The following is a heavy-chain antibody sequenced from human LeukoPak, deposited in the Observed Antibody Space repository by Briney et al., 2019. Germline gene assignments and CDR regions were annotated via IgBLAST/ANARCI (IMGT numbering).Heavy chain of an antibody. CDR3: ARELGYCSGGSCYSGFGC. D-gene: IGHD2-15*01. V-gene: IGHV1-3*01. J-gene: IGHJ4*02. CDR2: INAGNGNT. CDR1: GYTFTSYA. Sequence: ASVKVSCKASGYTFTSYAMHWVRQAPGQRLEWMGWINAGNGNTKYSQKFQGRVTITRDTSASTAYMELSSLRSEDTAVYYCARELGYCSGGSCYSGFGCWGQGTLVTVSS.